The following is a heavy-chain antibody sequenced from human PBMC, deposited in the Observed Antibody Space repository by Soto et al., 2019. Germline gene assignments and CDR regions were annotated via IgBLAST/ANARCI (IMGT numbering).Heavy chain of an antibody. Sequence: EVQLLESGGNLVQPGGSLRLSCAASGFSFSTYALTWVRQAPGKGLEWVSGISASGATTYYADSVKGRFTISRDNAKNSLYLEMNSLRAEDTAVYYCARESEDLTSNFDYWGQGTLVTVSS. V-gene: IGHV3-23*01. J-gene: IGHJ4*02. CDR2: ISASGATT. CDR3: ARESEDLTSNFDY. CDR1: GFSFSTYA.